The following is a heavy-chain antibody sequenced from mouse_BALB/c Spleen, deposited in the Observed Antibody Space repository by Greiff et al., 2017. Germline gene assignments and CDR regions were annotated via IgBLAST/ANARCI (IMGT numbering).Heavy chain of an antibody. V-gene: IGHV2-2*02. CDR2: IWSGGST. CDR3: ARNRGGNYGAWFAY. Sequence: QVQLKESGPGLVQPSQSLSITCTVSGFSLTSYGVHWVRQSPGKGLEWLGVIWSGGSTDYNAAFISRLSISKDNSKSQVFFKMNSLQANDTAIYYCARNRGGNYGAWFAYWGQGTLVTVSA. CDR1: GFSLTSYG. J-gene: IGHJ3*01. D-gene: IGHD2-1*01.